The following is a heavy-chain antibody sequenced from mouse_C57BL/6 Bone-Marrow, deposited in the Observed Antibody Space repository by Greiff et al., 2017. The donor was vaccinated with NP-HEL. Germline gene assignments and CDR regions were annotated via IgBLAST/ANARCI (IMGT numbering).Heavy chain of an antibody. CDR1: GFTFSSYA. V-gene: IGHV5-4*01. J-gene: IGHJ3*01. CDR2: ISDGGSYT. D-gene: IGHD2-5*01. CDR3: ARDRRNYSNPFAY. Sequence: EVHLVESGGGLVKPGGSLKLSCAASGFTFSSYAMSWVRQTPEKRLAWVATISDGGSYTYYPDTVKGRFTISRDNAKNNLYLQLSHLKSEDTAMYYCARDRRNYSNPFAYWGQGTLVTVSA.